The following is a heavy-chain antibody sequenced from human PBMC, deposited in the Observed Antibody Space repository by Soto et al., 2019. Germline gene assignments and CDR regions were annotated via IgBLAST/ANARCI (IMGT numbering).Heavy chain of an antibody. CDR3: AGDPDSHYNDSHASSYP. V-gene: IGHV1-69*08. J-gene: IGHJ5*02. CDR2: IIPIIGII. CDR1: GGTFSTYT. D-gene: IGHD4-4*01. Sequence: QVQLVQSGAEVKKPGSSVKVSCKASGGTFSTYTITWVRQAPRQGLEWMGRIIPIIGIINYAQKFQGRVTISAEKFTGTAYMELTGLRSDDTAVYYCAGDPDSHYNDSHASSYPWGQGTLVTVSS.